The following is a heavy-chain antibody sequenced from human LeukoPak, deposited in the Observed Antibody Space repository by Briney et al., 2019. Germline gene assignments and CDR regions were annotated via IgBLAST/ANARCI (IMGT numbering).Heavy chain of an antibody. Sequence: GASVKVSCKASGYTFTSYDINWVRQATGQGLEWMGWMNPNSGNTGYAQKFQGRVTMTRNTSISTAYMELSSLRSEVTAVYYCARDQSIWSGYSGWFDPWGQGTLVTVSS. V-gene: IGHV1-8*01. CDR2: MNPNSGNT. CDR3: ARDQSIWSGYSGWFDP. CDR1: GYTFTSYD. D-gene: IGHD3-3*01. J-gene: IGHJ5*02.